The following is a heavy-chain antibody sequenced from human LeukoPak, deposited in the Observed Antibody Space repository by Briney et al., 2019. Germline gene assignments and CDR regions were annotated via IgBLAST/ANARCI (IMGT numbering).Heavy chain of an antibody. CDR2: INWNGGST. CDR1: GFTFDDYG. Sequence: GGSLRLSCAASGFTFDDYGMSWVRQAPGKGLKWVSGINWNGGSTAYADSVKGRFTISRDNAKNSLYLQMNSLRAEDTALYYCARISSDCNGGSCYSEKDYWGQGTLVTVSS. V-gene: IGHV3-20*04. CDR3: ARISSDCNGGSCYSEKDY. J-gene: IGHJ4*02. D-gene: IGHD2-15*01.